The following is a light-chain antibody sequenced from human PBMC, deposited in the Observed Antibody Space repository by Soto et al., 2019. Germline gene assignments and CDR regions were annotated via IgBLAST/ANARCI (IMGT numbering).Light chain of an antibody. V-gene: IGKV3D-15*01. CDR1: QSVSSTY. CDR3: QQYYNWPPYT. J-gene: IGKJ2*01. Sequence: EIVLTQSPGTLSLSPGERATLSCRASQSVSSTYLVWYQQKPGQAPRLLIYGASTRATGIPDRFSGSGSGTDFTLTINSLQSEDFAVYYCQQYYNWPPYTFGQGTNLDIK. CDR2: GAS.